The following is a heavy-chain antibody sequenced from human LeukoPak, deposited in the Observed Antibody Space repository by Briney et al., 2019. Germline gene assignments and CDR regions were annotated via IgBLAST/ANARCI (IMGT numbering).Heavy chain of an antibody. D-gene: IGHD4-23*01. CDR3: ARDLYGGNSFDY. V-gene: IGHV3-30*19. CDR2: ISYDGSNK. Sequence: PGGSLTLYCAAAGFTVSRYGIDWVRQAPGQWLEWVAVISYDGSNKYYADSVKGRFTISRDNSKNTLYLQMNSLRAEDTAVYYCARDLYGGNSFDYWGQGTLVTVSS. J-gene: IGHJ4*02. CDR1: GFTVSRYG.